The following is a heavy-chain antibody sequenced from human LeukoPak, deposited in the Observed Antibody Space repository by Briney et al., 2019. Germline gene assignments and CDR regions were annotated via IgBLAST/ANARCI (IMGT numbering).Heavy chain of an antibody. D-gene: IGHD5-12*01. CDR3: ARDSPRGYSPLYYYYYGMDV. CDR1: GFTFSSYW. Sequence: GGSLRLSCAASGFTFSSYWMHWVRQAPGKGLVWVSRINSDGSSTSYADSVKGRFTISRDNAKNTLYLQMNSQRAEDTAVYYCARDSPRGYSPLYYYYYGMDVWGQGTTVTVSS. V-gene: IGHV3-74*01. CDR2: INSDGSST. J-gene: IGHJ6*02.